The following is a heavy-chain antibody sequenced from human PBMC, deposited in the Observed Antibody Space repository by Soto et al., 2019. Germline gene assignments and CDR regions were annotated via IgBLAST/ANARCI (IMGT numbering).Heavy chain of an antibody. J-gene: IGHJ4*02. V-gene: IGHV4-59*01. Sequence: SETLPLTCTVSGGSMSSNYWTWLRQSPGKGLEWIGYIYYTGSTKYNPSLQRRVTISLDTSKNQFSLRLTSVTSADTAVYYCARGGSYGDFFEYRGRRAQVTVSS. D-gene: IGHD4-17*01. CDR2: IYYTGST. CDR3: ARGGSYGDFFEY. CDR1: GGSMSSNY.